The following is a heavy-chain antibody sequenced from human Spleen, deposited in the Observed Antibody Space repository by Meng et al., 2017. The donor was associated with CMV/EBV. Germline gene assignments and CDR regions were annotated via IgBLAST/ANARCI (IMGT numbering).Heavy chain of an antibody. V-gene: IGHV4-61*08. CDR3: ARDSTMVVGKSAFDI. D-gene: IGHD3-22*01. Sequence: SETLSLTCSVFGDSISSGDYCWTWIRQPPGKGLEWIGCLYYSGSTNYNPSLKSRVTISVVTSKNQFSLKLSSLTAADTAMYYCARDSTMVVGKSAFDIWGQGTMVTVSS. J-gene: IGHJ3*02. CDR2: LYYSGST. CDR1: GDSISSGDYC.